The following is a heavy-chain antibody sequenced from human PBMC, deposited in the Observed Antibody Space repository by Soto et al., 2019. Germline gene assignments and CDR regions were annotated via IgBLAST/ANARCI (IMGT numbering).Heavy chain of an antibody. CDR3: ARDLYGVDVTPADTNY. V-gene: IGHV3-66*01. Sequence: EVHLVESGGGLVQPGGSLRLSCAASGFTVSSNYMSWVRQAPGKGLEWVSVIYDGGSTFYADSVKGRFTISSDNSKNTLYLEMNYLRAEDTAVYYCARDLYGVDVTPADTNYWGQGILVTVSS. J-gene: IGHJ4*02. CDR1: GFTVSSNY. D-gene: IGHD2-2*01. CDR2: IYDGGST.